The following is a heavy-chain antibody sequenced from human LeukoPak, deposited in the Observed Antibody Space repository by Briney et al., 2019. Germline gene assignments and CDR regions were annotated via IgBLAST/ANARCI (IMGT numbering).Heavy chain of an antibody. J-gene: IGHJ4*02. Sequence: ASVKVYCEASGYTFTSYGISWVRQAPGQGLEWMGWISAYNGNTNYAQKLQGRVTMTTDTSTSTAYMELRSLRSDDTAVYYCARFGTPYDFWSGYPKINPYYFDYWGQGTLVTVSS. V-gene: IGHV1-18*01. CDR3: ARFGTPYDFWSGYPKINPYYFDY. D-gene: IGHD3-3*01. CDR2: ISAYNGNT. CDR1: GYTFTSYG.